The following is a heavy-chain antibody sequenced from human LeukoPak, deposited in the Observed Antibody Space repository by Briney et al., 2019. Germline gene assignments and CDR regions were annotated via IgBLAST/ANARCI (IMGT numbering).Heavy chain of an antibody. J-gene: IGHJ4*02. V-gene: IGHV3-20*04. Sequence: GGSLRLSCAASGFTFDDYGMSWVRQAPGKGLEWVSGINWNGGSTGYADSVKGRFTISRDNAKNSLYLQMNSLRAEDTALYYCARDRGTYYDFWSGYPDYWGQGTLVTISS. CDR2: INWNGGST. CDR1: GFTFDDYG. CDR3: ARDRGTYYDFWSGYPDY. D-gene: IGHD3-3*01.